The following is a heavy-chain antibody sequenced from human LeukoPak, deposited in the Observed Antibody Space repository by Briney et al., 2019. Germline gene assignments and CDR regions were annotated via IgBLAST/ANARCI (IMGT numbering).Heavy chain of an antibody. V-gene: IGHV5-51*01. CDR2: IYPGDSDT. CDR3: GRQGAIKAGGTGFDY. J-gene: IGHJ4*02. D-gene: IGHD6-13*01. CDR1: GYSFTRNW. Sequence: GESLKISCKGSGYSFTRNWIGWVRQMPGKGLEWMGIIYPGDSDTRYSPSFQGQVTISADKSISTAYLQWSSLKASGSATYYCGRQGAIKAGGTGFDYWGQGTLVTVSS.